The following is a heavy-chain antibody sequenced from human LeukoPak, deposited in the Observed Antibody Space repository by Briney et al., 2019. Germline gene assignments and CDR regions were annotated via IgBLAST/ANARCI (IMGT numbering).Heavy chain of an antibody. D-gene: IGHD4/OR15-4a*01. CDR3: ARVDYSDRGIDY. J-gene: IGHJ4*02. Sequence: GESLKISCKASGYTFSSYWIGWVRQMPGKGLEWMGDIYPDDSDTRYSPPFHGQVTISVDKSISSAHLQWRSLKASDTGIYYCARVDYSDRGIDYWGRGTPVTVSS. CDR1: GYTFSSYW. V-gene: IGHV5-51*01. CDR2: IYPDDSDT.